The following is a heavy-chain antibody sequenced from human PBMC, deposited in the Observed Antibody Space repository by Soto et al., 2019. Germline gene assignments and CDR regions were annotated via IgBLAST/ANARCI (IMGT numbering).Heavy chain of an antibody. Sequence: SETLSLTCTVSGGSISSGGYYWSWIRQHPGKGLEWIGYIYYSGSTYYNPSLKSRVTISVDTSKNQFSLKLSSVTAADTAVYYCARGPITIFGVVISYDYWGQGTLVTVSS. CDR3: ARGPITIFGVVISYDY. V-gene: IGHV4-31*03. CDR2: IYYSGST. D-gene: IGHD3-3*01. J-gene: IGHJ4*02. CDR1: GGSISSGGYY.